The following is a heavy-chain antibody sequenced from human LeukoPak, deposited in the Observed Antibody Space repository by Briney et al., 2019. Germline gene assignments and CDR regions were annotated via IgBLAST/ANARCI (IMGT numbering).Heavy chain of an antibody. CDR3: ARVGPNQQLVRIGAFDI. CDR2: TYYRSKWYN. V-gene: IGHV6-1*01. Sequence: TSQTLSLTCAISGDSVSSNSAAWNWIRQSPSRGLEWLGRTYYRSKWYNDYAVSVKSRITINPDTSKNQFSLQLNSVTPEDTAVYYCARVGPNQQLVRIGAFDIWGQGTMVTVSS. D-gene: IGHD6-13*01. CDR1: GDSVSSNSAA. J-gene: IGHJ3*02.